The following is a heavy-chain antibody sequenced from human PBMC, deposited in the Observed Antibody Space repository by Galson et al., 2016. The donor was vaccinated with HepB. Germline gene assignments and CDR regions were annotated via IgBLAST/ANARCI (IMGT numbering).Heavy chain of an antibody. CDR2: IYWEGGK. D-gene: IGHD3-3*01. CDR3: AHTLTVFGVISWIGP. CDR1: GFSLDTSGLG. V-gene: IGHV2-5*02. Sequence: PALVKPTQTLTLTCTFSGFSLDTSGLGVTWIRQPPGKALEWLAVIYWEGGKHYSPSLESRLSVTKDTSENQVVLTLTNVDPGDTATYYCAHTLTVFGVISWIGPGGQGTLVTVSS. J-gene: IGHJ5*02.